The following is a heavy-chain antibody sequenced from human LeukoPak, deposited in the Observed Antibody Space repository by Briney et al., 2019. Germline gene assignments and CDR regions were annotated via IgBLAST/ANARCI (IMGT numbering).Heavy chain of an antibody. J-gene: IGHJ4*02. CDR1: GFTFSSYA. Sequence: GVSLRLSCAASGFTFSSYAMSWVRQAPGKGLEWVSAISGSGGSTYYADSVKGRFTISRDNSKNTLYLQMNSLRAEDTAVYYCAKDLHDYVWGSYRPISFDYWGQGTLVTVSS. V-gene: IGHV3-23*01. CDR3: AKDLHDYVWGSYRPISFDY. D-gene: IGHD3-16*02. CDR2: ISGSGGST.